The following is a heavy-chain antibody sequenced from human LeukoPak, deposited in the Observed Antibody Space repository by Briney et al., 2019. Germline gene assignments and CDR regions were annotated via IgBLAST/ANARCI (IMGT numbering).Heavy chain of an antibody. Sequence: ASVEVSCKASGGTFSSYAISWVRQAPGQGLEWMGGIIPIFGTANYAQKFQGRVTITADESTSTAYMELSSLRSEDTAVYYCARGGYDFWSGSLYYYYYMDVWGKGTTVTVSS. V-gene: IGHV1-69*01. CDR1: GGTFSSYA. CDR3: ARGGYDFWSGSLYYYYYMDV. D-gene: IGHD3-3*01. J-gene: IGHJ6*03. CDR2: IIPIFGTA.